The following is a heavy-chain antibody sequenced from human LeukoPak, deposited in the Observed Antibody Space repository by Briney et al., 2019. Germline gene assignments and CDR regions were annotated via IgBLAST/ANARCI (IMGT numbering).Heavy chain of an antibody. V-gene: IGHV4-4*07. CDR3: ARGSWGSSWPEYFQH. CDR1: GGSISSYY. CDR2: IYTSGST. J-gene: IGHJ1*01. Sequence: SETLSLTCTVSGGSISSYYWSWIRQPAGKGLEWIGRIYTSGSTNYNPSLKSRVTMSVDTSKNQFSLKLSSVTAADTAVYYCARGSWGSSWPEYFQHWGQGTLVTVSS. D-gene: IGHD6-13*01.